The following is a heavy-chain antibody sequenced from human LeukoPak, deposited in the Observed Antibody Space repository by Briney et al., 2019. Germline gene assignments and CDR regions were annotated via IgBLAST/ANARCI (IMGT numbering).Heavy chain of an antibody. CDR1: GYSFSTYW. J-gene: IGHJ6*02. D-gene: IGHD3-10*01. Sequence: GESLKISCKGSGYSFSTYWIGWVRQMPGEGLEWMGIIYPADSDTRYSPSFQGQVTISADKSISTAYLQWRSLKASDTAMYYCARGSGTYHDDYYYGMDVWGQGTTVTVSS. V-gene: IGHV5-51*01. CDR2: IYPADSDT. CDR3: ARGSGTYHDDYYYGMDV.